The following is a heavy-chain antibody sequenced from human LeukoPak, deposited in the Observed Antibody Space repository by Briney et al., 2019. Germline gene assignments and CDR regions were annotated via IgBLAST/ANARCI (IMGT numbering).Heavy chain of an antibody. D-gene: IGHD3-10*01. CDR2: VYYSGST. CDR3: ALFGGGAFDI. J-gene: IGHJ3*02. V-gene: IGHV4-39*01. CDR1: GGSLNNKSYH. Sequence: SEPLSLTCTVSGGSLNNKSYHWGWLRQSPGKGLEGMGSVYYSGSTSYNPSLKSRVTISVDTSKNQSSLKLSSVTAADTAMYYCALFGGGAFDIWGQGTLVTVSS.